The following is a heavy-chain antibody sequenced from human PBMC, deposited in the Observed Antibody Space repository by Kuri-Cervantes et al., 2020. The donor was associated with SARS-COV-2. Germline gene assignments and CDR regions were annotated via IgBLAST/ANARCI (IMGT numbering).Heavy chain of an antibody. V-gene: IGHV3-11*04. CDR1: GFTFSDYY. CDR2: ISSSGSTI. Sequence: GESLKISCAASGFTFSDYYMSWIRQAPGKGLEWVSYISSSGSTIYYADSRKGRFTISRDNSKNTLHLQMNSLRAEDTAVYYCARPYDEGPTTPNWGQGTLVTVSS. J-gene: IGHJ4*02. CDR3: ARPYDEGPTTPN. D-gene: IGHD3-22*01.